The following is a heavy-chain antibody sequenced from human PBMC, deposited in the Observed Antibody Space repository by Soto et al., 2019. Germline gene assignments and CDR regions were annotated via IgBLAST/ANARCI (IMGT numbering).Heavy chain of an antibody. Sequence: PSETLSLTCAVYGGSFSGYYWSWIRQPPGKGLEWIGEINHSGSTNYNPSLKSRVTISVDTSKNQFSLKLSSVTAADTAVYYCARGLEENNYYGPDYWGQGTLVTFSS. CDR1: GGSFSGYY. V-gene: IGHV4-34*01. CDR2: INHSGST. D-gene: IGHD3-10*01. J-gene: IGHJ4*02. CDR3: ARGLEENNYYGPDY.